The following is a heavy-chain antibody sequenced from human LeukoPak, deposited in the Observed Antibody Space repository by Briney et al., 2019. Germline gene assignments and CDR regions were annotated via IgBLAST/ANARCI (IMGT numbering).Heavy chain of an antibody. Sequence: GGSLRLSCAASGFTFSSYAMSWVRQAPGKGLEWVSAISGSGSSTYYADSVNGRLTISRDNSKNTLYMQMNSLRAEDTAVYYCAKAVLWFGESYFDYWGQGTLVTVSS. D-gene: IGHD3-10*01. CDR1: GFTFSSYA. CDR3: AKAVLWFGESYFDY. J-gene: IGHJ4*02. CDR2: ISGSGSST. V-gene: IGHV3-23*01.